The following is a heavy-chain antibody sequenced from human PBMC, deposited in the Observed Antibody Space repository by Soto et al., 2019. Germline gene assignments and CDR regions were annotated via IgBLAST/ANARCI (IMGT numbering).Heavy chain of an antibody. Sequence: QVQLVQSGAEVKKPGSSVKVSCKASGGTFSSYTISWVRQAPGQGLEWMGRIIPILGIANYAQKFQGRVTITADKSTSTAYMERGSLRSEDTAVYYCAAGGGGELYGDYASFDYWGQGTLVTVSS. J-gene: IGHJ4*02. V-gene: IGHV1-69*02. D-gene: IGHD4-17*01. CDR1: GGTFSSYT. CDR2: IIPILGIA. CDR3: AAGGGGELYGDYASFDY.